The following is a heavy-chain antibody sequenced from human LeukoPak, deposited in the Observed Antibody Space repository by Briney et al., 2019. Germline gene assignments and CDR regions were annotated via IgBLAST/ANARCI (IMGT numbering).Heavy chain of an antibody. CDR1: GASISGSGYY. D-gene: IGHD3-9*01. CDR3: ARHPWNYDILTGYYEPINWFDP. CDR2: IYSSGST. J-gene: IGHJ5*02. V-gene: IGHV4-39*01. Sequence: SETLSLTCTVSGASISGSGYYWGWIRQPPGKGLEWIGSIYSSGSTYYNPSLKSRVTISVDTSKNQFSLKLSSVTAADTAVYYCARHPWNYDILTGYYEPINWFDPWGQGTLVTVSS.